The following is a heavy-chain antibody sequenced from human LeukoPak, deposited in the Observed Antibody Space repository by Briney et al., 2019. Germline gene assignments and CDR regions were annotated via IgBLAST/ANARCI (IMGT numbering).Heavy chain of an antibody. D-gene: IGHD3-9*01. CDR3: ARDSHPYYDILTGYYSNWFDP. J-gene: IGHJ5*02. V-gene: IGHV1-18*01. Sequence: GASVKVSCKASGYTFTSYGISWVRQAPGQGLEWMGWISAYNGNTKYAQKLQGRVTMTTDTSTSTAYMELRSLRSDDTAVYYCARDSHPYYDILTGYYSNWFDPWGQGTLVTVSP. CDR1: GYTFTSYG. CDR2: ISAYNGNT.